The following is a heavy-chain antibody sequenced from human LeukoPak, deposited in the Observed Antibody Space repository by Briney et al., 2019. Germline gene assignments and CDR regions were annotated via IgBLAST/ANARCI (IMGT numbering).Heavy chain of an antibody. Sequence: GGSLRLSCAASGFTFSDYYMSWIRQVPGKGLEWVSYISSSGSTIYYADSVKGRFTISRDNSKNTLYLQMNSLRAEDMAVYYCAKNPDSMIVVVYFDYWGQGTLVTVSS. V-gene: IGHV3-11*01. CDR3: AKNPDSMIVVVYFDY. D-gene: IGHD3-22*01. J-gene: IGHJ4*02. CDR2: ISSSGSTI. CDR1: GFTFSDYY.